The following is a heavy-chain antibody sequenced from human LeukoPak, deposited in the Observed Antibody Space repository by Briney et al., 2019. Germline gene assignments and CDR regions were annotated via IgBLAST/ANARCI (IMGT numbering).Heavy chain of an antibody. V-gene: IGHV1-24*01. CDR3: ATTIPGAMVVTPFDY. Sequence: ASVKVSCKVSGYTLTELSMHWVRQAPGKGLEWMGGFYPEDGETIYAQKFQGRVTMTEDTSTDTAYMELSSLRSEDTAVYYCATTIPGAMVVTPFDYWGQGTLVTVSS. J-gene: IGHJ4*02. D-gene: IGHD4-23*01. CDR1: GYTLTELS. CDR2: FYPEDGET.